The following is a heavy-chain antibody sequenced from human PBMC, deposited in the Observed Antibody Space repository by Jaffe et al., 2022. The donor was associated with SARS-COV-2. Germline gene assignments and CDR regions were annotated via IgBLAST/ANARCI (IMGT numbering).Heavy chain of an antibody. J-gene: IGHJ6*02. CDR2: ISYDGSNK. CDR3: AKDKGFWSGYDGMDV. V-gene: IGHV3-30*18. Sequence: QVQLVESGGGVVQPGRSLRLSCAASGFTFSSYGMHWVRQAPGKGLEWVAVISYDGSNKYYADSVKGRFTISRDNSKNTLYLQMNSLRAEDTAVYYCAKDKGFWSGYDGMDVWGQGTTVTVSS. D-gene: IGHD3-3*01. CDR1: GFTFSSYG.